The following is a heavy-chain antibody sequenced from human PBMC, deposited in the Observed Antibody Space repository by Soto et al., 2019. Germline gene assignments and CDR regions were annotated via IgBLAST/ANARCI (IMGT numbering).Heavy chain of an antibody. CDR2: ISAYNGNT. D-gene: IGHD3-10*01. V-gene: IGHV1-18*04. Sequence: ASVKVSCKASGYTFTSYGISWVRQAPGQGLEWMGWISAYNGNTNYAQKFQGRVLMTRDTSTSAAYLELRSLRSDDTAVYYCARVFGSGTRDGWFDPWGQGTLVTVSS. J-gene: IGHJ5*02. CDR1: GYTFTSYG. CDR3: ARVFGSGTRDGWFDP.